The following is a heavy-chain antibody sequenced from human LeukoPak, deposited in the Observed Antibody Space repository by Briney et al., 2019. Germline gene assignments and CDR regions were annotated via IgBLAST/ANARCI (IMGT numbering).Heavy chain of an antibody. J-gene: IGHJ4*02. D-gene: IGHD6-13*01. CDR1: GGSISSSSYY. Sequence: SETLSLTCTVSGGSISSSSYYWGWIRQPPGTGLEWIGSIYYSGSTYYNPSLKSRVTISVDTSKNQFSLKLSSVTAADTAVYYCARPHQTGYSSSWSGEYYFDYWGQGTLVTVSS. V-gene: IGHV4-39*01. CDR2: IYYSGST. CDR3: ARPHQTGYSSSWSGEYYFDY.